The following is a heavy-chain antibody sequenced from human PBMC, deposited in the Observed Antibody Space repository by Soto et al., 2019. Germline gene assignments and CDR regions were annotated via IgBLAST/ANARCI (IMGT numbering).Heavy chain of an antibody. V-gene: IGHV5-51*01. CDR2: IFPGDSDT. J-gene: IGHJ4*02. CDR1: GYSFINYW. Sequence: GESLKISCXGSGYSFINYWIGWVRQMPGKGLEWMGIIFPGDSDTRYSPSFQGQVTISLDKSINTAYLQWSSLQASDIAMYYCTRLSGSWTPGYWGQGTLVTVSS. CDR3: TRLSGSWTPGY. D-gene: IGHD3-3*01.